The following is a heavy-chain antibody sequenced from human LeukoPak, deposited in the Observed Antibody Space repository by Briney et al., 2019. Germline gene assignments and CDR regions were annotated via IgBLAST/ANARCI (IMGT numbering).Heavy chain of an antibody. CDR2: IHHSGST. J-gene: IGHJ4*02. V-gene: IGHV4-59*01. Sequence: PSETLSLTCIVSGGSITTNRWSWVRLTPGRGLEWIGYIHHSGSTDYNPSLKSRLTISVDTSKSQFSLRLTSVTAADTAVYYCAPDWRFCRDEGCLGTWGQGNLVTVSS. D-gene: IGHD3-3*01. CDR3: APDWRFCRDEGCLGT. CDR1: GGSITTNR.